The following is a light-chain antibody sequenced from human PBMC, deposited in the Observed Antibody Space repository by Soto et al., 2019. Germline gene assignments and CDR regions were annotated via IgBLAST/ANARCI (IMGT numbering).Light chain of an antibody. CDR2: GAS. V-gene: IGKV3-15*01. Sequence: EIVLTQSPGTLSLSPGKRATLSCRASQSISSSYLAWYQQRPGQAPRLLIYGASTRATSFPARFSGSGSGTDFTLTISSLQSEDFAVYYCQQYNNWPWTFGQGTTVDIK. J-gene: IGKJ1*01. CDR3: QQYNNWPWT. CDR1: QSISSSY.